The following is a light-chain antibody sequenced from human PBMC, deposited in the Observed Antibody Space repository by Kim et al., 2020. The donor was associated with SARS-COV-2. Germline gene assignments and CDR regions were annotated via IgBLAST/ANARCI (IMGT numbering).Light chain of an antibody. J-gene: IGLJ2*01. CDR1: SGNIASNY. V-gene: IGLV6-57*03. CDR3: QSYDGSNQV. CDR2: GEN. Sequence: NFMLTQPHSVSESPGKTVTISCTRSSGNIASNYVQWYQQRQGSARSNVVYGENQRPSGVSDRFAVSIDSSSNSASLTISGLRAEDEADYYCQSYDGSNQVFGGGTQLTVL.